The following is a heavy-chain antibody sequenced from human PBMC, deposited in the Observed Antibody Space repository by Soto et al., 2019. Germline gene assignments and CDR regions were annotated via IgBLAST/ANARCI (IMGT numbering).Heavy chain of an antibody. CDR1: GFTVSSNY. D-gene: IGHD3-10*01. J-gene: IGHJ4*02. Sequence: PGGSLRLSCAASGFTVSSNYMSWVRQAPGKGLEWVSVIYSGGSTYYADSVKGRFTISRDNSKNTLYLQMNSLRAEDTAVYYCAKDASITMVRGVIMTYYFDYWGQGTLVTVSS. CDR3: AKDASITMVRGVIMTYYFDY. V-gene: IGHV3-66*01. CDR2: IYSGGST.